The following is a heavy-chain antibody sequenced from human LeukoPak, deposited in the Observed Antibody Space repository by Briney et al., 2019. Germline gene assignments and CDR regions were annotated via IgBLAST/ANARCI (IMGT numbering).Heavy chain of an antibody. J-gene: IGHJ4*02. CDR2: ISSSGSTI. Sequence: GGSLRLSCAASGFTFSDYYMSWIRQAPGKGLEWVSYISSSGSTIYYADSVKGRFTISRDNSKNTLYLQMNSLRAEDTAVYYCARQWVTYYYDSSGYRPLDYWGQGTLVTVSS. V-gene: IGHV3-11*04. D-gene: IGHD3-22*01. CDR1: GFTFSDYY. CDR3: ARQWVTYYYDSSGYRPLDY.